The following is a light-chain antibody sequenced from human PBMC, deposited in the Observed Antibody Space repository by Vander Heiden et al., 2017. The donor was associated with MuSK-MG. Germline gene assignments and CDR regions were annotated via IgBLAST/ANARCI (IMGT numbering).Light chain of an antibody. CDR3: QQDDYIPRT. J-gene: IGKJ1*01. CDR2: WAS. V-gene: IGKV4-1*01. Sequence: DIVMTQSPDSLAVSLGERATINCKSSQNVFYSYDNKNYLAWYQQKPGQPPKLLIYWASTRESGVPDRFSGSGSGTDFTLSISGLQAEDVAVYFCQQDDYIPRTFGQGTKVXIK. CDR1: QNVFYSYDNKNY.